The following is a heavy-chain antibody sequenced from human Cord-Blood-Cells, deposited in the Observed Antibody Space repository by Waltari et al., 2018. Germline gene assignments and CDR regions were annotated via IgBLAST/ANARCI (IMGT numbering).Heavy chain of an antibody. CDR3: ARGRGYEGRRGSWYGGLDY. V-gene: IGHV1-8*01. J-gene: IGHJ4*02. Sequence: QVQLVQSGAEVKKPGASVKVSCKASGYTFTSYDINWVRQATGQGLEWMGWMNPNSGNTGYAQKFQGRVTMTRNTSISTAYMELSSLRSEDTAVYYCARGRGYEGRRGSWYGGLDYWGQGTLVTVSS. D-gene: IGHD6-13*01. CDR2: MNPNSGNT. CDR1: GYTFTSYD.